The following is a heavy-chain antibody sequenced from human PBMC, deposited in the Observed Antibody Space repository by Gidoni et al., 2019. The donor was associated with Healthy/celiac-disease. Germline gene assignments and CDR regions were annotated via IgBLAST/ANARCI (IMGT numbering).Heavy chain of an antibody. J-gene: IGHJ3*02. D-gene: IGHD3-10*01. V-gene: IGHV3-30*18. CDR1: GFTFSSYS. CDR2: ISYDGSNK. CDR3: AKGQLLRVRGAPCAFDI. Sequence: QVQLVESGGGVVQPGRSLRLSCAASGFTFSSYSMHWVRQAPGKGLEWVAVISYDGSNKYYADSVKGRFTISRDNSKNTLYLQMNSLRAEDTAVYYCAKGQLLRVRGAPCAFDIWGQGTMVTVSS.